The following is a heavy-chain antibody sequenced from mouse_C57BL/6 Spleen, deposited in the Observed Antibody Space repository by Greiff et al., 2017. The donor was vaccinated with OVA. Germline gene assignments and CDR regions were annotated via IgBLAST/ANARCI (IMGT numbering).Heavy chain of an antibody. D-gene: IGHD1-1*01. J-gene: IGHJ4*01. CDR3: AREGGVSSYLYYYAGDY. CDR2: IYPRSGNT. Sequence: VKVVESGAELARPGASVKLSCKASGYTFTSYGISWVKQRTGQGLEWIGEIYPRSGNTYYNEKFKGKATLTADKSSSTAYMELRSLTSEDSADYFCAREGGVSSYLYYYAGDYWGQGTSVTVSS. CDR1: GYTFTSYG. V-gene: IGHV1-81*01.